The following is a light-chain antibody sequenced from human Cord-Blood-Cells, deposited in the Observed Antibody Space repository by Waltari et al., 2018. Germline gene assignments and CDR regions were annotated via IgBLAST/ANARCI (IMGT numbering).Light chain of an antibody. V-gene: IGKV4-1*01. J-gene: IGKJ2*01. CDR2: WAS. CDR1: QSVLYSSNNNNY. CDR3: QQYYSTPPT. Sequence: IVMTQSTDSLAVALGERATINFTSSQSVLYSSNNNNYLAWYQQKPGQPPKLLIYWASTRESGVPDRFSGSGSGTDFTLTISSLQAEDVAVYYCQQYYSTPPTFGQGTKLEIK.